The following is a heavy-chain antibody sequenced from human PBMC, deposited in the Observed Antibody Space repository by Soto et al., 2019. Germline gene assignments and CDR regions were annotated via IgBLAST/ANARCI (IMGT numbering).Heavy chain of an antibody. CDR1: GFTVSNNH. D-gene: IGHD3-16*01. J-gene: IGHJ4*02. CDR2: VHGGGST. V-gene: IGHV3-53*01. Sequence: VQLVESGGGLIQPGGSLRLSCAASGFTVSNNHMTWGRQAAGKGLELVSFVHGGGSTSYADSVKGRFTISRDNSKNTLYLQMDSMRAEDPAIYYCAGRLTTAASIDYWGRGTLVTVSS. CDR3: AGRLTTAASIDY.